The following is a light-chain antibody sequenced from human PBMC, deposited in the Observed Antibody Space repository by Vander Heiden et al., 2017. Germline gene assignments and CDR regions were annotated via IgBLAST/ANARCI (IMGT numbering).Light chain of an antibody. V-gene: IGKV2-28*01. CDR1: QSLLHSNGYNY. CDR3: MQALQTPFT. CDR2: LGS. Sequence: DIVMPQSPPSLPVTPGEPASISCRSSQSLLHSNGYNYLDWYLQKPGQSPQLLIYLGSNRASGVPDRFSGSGSGTDFTLKISRVEAEDVGVYYCMQALQTPFTFGPGTKVDIK. J-gene: IGKJ3*01.